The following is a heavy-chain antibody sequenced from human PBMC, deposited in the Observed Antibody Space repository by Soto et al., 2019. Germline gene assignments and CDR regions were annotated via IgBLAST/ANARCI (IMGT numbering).Heavy chain of an antibody. J-gene: IGHJ4*02. CDR1: GGSISSSSYY. CDR2: IYYSGST. V-gene: IGHV4-39*01. Sequence: SETLSLTCTVSGGSISSSSYYWGWIRQPPGKGLEWIGSIYYSGSTYYNPSLKSRVTISVDTSKNQFSLKLSSVTAADTAVYYCARAWDYGDYPFDYWGQGTLVTVSS. CDR3: ARAWDYGDYPFDY. D-gene: IGHD4-17*01.